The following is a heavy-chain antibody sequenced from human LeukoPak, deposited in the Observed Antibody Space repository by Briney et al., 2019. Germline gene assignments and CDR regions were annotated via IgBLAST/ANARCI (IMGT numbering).Heavy chain of an antibody. CDR3: AKDIPLSGISGYYFDY. Sequence: GGSLRLSCAASGFTFSDYWMHWVRQAPGKGLEWVSAITGSGDSTYYADSVKGRFTISRDNSKNTLYLQMNSLRAEDTAVYYCAKDIPLSGISGYYFDYWGQGTLVTVSS. CDR2: ITGSGDST. CDR1: GFTFSDYW. J-gene: IGHJ4*02. V-gene: IGHV3-23*01. D-gene: IGHD1-1*01.